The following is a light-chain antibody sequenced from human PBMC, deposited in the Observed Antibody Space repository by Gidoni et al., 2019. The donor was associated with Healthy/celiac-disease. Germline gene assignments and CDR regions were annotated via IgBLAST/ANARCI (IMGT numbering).Light chain of an antibody. CDR2: EVS. V-gene: IGLV2-23*02. J-gene: IGLJ3*02. CDR3: CSYAGSSTWV. CDR1: STDVGSYHL. Sequence: QSALTQPASVSGSPGQSITISCTGTSTDVGSYHLVSWYQQHPGKAPKLMIYEVSKRPSGVSNRFSGSKYGNTASLTISGLQAEDEADYYCCSYAGSSTWVFGGGTKLTVL.